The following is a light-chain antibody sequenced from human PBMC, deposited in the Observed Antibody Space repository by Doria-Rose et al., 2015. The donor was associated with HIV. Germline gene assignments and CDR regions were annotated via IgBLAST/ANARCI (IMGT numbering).Light chain of an antibody. CDR2: DAS. CDR3: QQYGTSRGT. J-gene: IGKJ5*01. V-gene: IGKV3-20*01. Sequence: TQSPGTLSLSPGERATLSCRASQRVKSSYLAWYQQKTGQAPRLLIYDASTSATGIPDRFSGSGSVTDFTLTISRLEPEDVAMYYCQQYGTSRGTFGQGTRLEIK. CDR1: QRVKSSY.